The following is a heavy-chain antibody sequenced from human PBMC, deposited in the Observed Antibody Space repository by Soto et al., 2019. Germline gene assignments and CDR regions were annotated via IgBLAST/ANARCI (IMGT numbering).Heavy chain of an antibody. D-gene: IGHD3-22*01. CDR3: VHRGLGFSSGHNY. Sequence: QITLKESGPPLVKPTQTLTLTCTFSGFSLSTSGVGVGWIRQPPGKALEWLALIYWNDDKRFSPSLKTRLSITKDATKNPVVLTMTNVDPVDSATYYCVHRGLGFSSGHNYWGQGTLVTVSS. J-gene: IGHJ4*02. CDR2: IYWNDDK. V-gene: IGHV2-5*01. CDR1: GFSLSTSGVG.